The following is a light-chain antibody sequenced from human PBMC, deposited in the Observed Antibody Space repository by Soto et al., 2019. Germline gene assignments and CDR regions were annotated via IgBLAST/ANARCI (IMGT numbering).Light chain of an antibody. V-gene: IGLV4-69*01. CDR1: SGHSSYA. CDR2: INSDGSH. Sequence: QSVLTQSPSASASLGASVKLTCTLSSGHSSYAIAWHQQQPEKGPRYLMKINSDGSHTKGDGIPDRFSGSSSGAERYLTISSLQSEDEADYHCQTWGTGIVVFGGGTQRPSS. CDR3: QTWGTGIVV. J-gene: IGLJ7*01.